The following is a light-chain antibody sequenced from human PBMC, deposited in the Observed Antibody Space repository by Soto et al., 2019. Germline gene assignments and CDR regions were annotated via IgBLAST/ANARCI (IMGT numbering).Light chain of an antibody. J-gene: IGKJ5*01. CDR1: QTVRTY. V-gene: IGKV1-39*01. Sequence: DIQMTQSPSSLSASVGDRVTITCRASQTVRTYLPWYQQKPGQAPTLLVYAASTLESAVPPRFSGAGSEADFILTISGLQPADFATYYCQQTFSNPLTFGQGTR. CDR3: QQTFSNPLT. CDR2: AAS.